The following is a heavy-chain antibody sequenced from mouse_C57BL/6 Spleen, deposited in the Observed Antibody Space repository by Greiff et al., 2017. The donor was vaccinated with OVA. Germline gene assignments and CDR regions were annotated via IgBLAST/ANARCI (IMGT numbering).Heavy chain of an antibody. CDR3: ARAGGKKIYYDYDY. J-gene: IGHJ2*01. Sequence: EVQLQQSGPELVKPGASVKIPCKASGYTFTDYNMDWVKQSHGKSLEWIGDINPNNGGTIYNQKFKGKATLTVDKSSSTAYMELRSLTSEDSAVYYCARAGGKKIYYDYDYWGQGTTLTVSS. CDR1: GYTFTDYN. CDR2: INPNNGGT. V-gene: IGHV1-18*01. D-gene: IGHD2-4*01.